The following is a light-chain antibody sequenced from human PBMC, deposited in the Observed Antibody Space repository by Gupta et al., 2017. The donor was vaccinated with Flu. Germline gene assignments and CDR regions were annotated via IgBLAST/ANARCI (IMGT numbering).Light chain of an antibody. CDR3: QQYVTSLLT. J-gene: IGKJ4*01. CDR2: GAS. Sequence: DTLSLSPGEGATLSCRASQSLSSTDLAWYQHKPGQAPRLLIYGASGRATGIPDRFSGSGSGTDFTLTITRLEPEDFAVYYCQQYVTSLLTFGGGTKVEIK. V-gene: IGKV3-20*01. CDR1: QSLSSTD.